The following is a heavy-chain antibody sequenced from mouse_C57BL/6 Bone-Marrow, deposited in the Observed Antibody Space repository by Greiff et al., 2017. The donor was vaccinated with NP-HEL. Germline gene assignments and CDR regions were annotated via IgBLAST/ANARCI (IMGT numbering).Heavy chain of an antibody. V-gene: IGHV1-64*01. CDR1: GYTFTSYW. J-gene: IGHJ4*01. D-gene: IGHD1-1*01. CDR2: IHPNSGST. Sequence: QVQLQQSGAELVKPGASVKLSCKASGYTFTSYWMHWVKQRPGQGLEWIGMIHPNSGSTNYNEKFKSKATLTVDKSSSTAYMQLSSLTSEDSAVYYCARDPHYGSSYYYAMDYWGQGTSVTVSS. CDR3: ARDPHYGSSYYYAMDY.